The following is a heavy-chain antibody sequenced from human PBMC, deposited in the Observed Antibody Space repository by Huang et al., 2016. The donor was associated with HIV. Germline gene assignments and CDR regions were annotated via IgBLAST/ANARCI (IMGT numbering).Heavy chain of an antibody. CDR2: ISNSGSTK. J-gene: IGHJ4*02. Sequence: QVQLVESGGGVVQPGTSLRLSCAASGFTFSNYAMNWVRQAPVKGLAWVAVISNSGSTKSYADSVQGRFTISRDNSTNTVYLQMNSLRAEDTAVYYCARSEPSRYYFDYWGQGTLVTVSS. CDR1: GFTFSNYA. V-gene: IGHV3-30-3*01. CDR3: ARSEPSRYYFDY.